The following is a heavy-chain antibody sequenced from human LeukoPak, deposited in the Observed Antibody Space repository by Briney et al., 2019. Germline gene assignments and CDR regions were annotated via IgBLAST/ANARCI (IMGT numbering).Heavy chain of an antibody. Sequence: GGSLRLSCAASGFTFSSYAMNWVRQAPGKGLEWVATISASGGSTYYADSVKGRFTISRDNAKNSLYLQMNSLRAEDTAEYYCARANPSVAGIQILYYYYMDVWGKGTTVTVSS. CDR2: ISASGGST. CDR1: GFTFSSYA. D-gene: IGHD6-19*01. V-gene: IGHV3-23*01. CDR3: ARANPSVAGIQILYYYYMDV. J-gene: IGHJ6*03.